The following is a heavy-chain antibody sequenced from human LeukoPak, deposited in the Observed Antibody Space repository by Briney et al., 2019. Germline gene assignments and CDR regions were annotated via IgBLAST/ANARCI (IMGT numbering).Heavy chain of an antibody. CDR3: VRDLSWFGEFSPNDY. D-gene: IGHD3-10*01. CDR2: ISYDGSKT. CDR1: GFTFSSYA. V-gene: IGHV3-30*04. Sequence: PGRSLRLSCVASGFTFSSYAMHWVRQAPGKGLEWVTLISYDGSKTHYEDSVKGRFTTSRDNSRNTVYLQMNSLRPEDSAVYYCVRDLSWFGEFSPNDYWGQGTLVTVSS. J-gene: IGHJ4*02.